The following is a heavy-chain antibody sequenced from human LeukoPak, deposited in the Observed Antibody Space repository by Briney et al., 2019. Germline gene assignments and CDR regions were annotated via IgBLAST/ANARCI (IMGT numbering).Heavy chain of an antibody. CDR1: GGSISSYY. CDR2: IYYSGST. Sequence: KPSETLSLTCTVSGGSISSYYWSWIRQPPGKGLEWIGYIYYSGSTNYNPSLKSRVTISVDTSKNQFSLKLSSVTAADTAVYYCARHDPLTGSYYFDYWGQGTLVTVSS. V-gene: IGHV4-59*08. D-gene: IGHD1-20*01. J-gene: IGHJ4*02. CDR3: ARHDPLTGSYYFDY.